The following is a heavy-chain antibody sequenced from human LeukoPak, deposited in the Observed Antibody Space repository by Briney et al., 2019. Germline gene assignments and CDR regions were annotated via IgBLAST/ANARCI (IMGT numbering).Heavy chain of an antibody. CDR3: ARRYCSSTSCYHVDY. Sequence: PGRPLRLSCAASGFTFSSYGMHWVRQAPGKGLEWVAVIWYDGSNKYYADSVKGRFTISRDNSKNTLYLQMNSLRAEDTAVYYCARRYCSSTSCYHVDYWGQGTLVTVSS. CDR1: GFTFSSYG. V-gene: IGHV3-33*01. CDR2: IWYDGSNK. D-gene: IGHD2-2*01. J-gene: IGHJ4*02.